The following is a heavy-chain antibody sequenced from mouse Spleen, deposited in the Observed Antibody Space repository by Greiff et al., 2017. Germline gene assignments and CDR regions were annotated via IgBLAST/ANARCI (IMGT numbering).Heavy chain of an antibody. Sequence: QVQLQQSGAELARPGASVKLSCKASGYTFTSYGISWVKQRTGQGLEWIGEIYPRSGNTYYNEKFKGKATLTADKSSSTAYMELRSLTSEDSAVYFCARREYDYDAYYFDYWGQGTTLTVSS. CDR1: GYTFTSYG. J-gene: IGHJ2*01. D-gene: IGHD2-4*01. CDR2: IYPRSGNT. V-gene: IGHV1-81*01. CDR3: ARREYDYDAYYFDY.